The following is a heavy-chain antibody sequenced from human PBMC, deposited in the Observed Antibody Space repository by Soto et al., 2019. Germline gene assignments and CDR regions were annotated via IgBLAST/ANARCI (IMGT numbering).Heavy chain of an antibody. J-gene: IGHJ4*02. CDR2: IYYSGST. CDR1: GGSISSYY. V-gene: IGHV4-59*01. D-gene: IGHD5-18*01. CDR3: ARGGYSYGYSFDY. Sequence: SETLSLTCTVSGGSISSYYWSWIRQPPGKGLEWIGYIYYSGSTNYNPSLKSRVTISVDTSKNQFSLKLSSVTAADTAVYYCARGGYSYGYSFDYWGQGTLVTVSS.